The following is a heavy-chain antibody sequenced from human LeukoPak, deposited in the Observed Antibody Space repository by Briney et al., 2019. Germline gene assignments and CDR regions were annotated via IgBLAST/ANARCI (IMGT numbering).Heavy chain of an antibody. CDR2: ISVRSNYV. Sequence: GGSLRLSCAASGYTFSSYSINWVRQAPGKGLEWVSSISVRSNYVYYADSVRGRFSISRDDARDSLYLQMNSLRAEDTAVYYCVRLRRNSDTSGFYYYYDYWGQGTLVTVSS. CDR3: VRLRRNSDTSGFYYYYDY. V-gene: IGHV3-21*01. D-gene: IGHD3-22*01. J-gene: IGHJ4*02. CDR1: GYTFSSYS.